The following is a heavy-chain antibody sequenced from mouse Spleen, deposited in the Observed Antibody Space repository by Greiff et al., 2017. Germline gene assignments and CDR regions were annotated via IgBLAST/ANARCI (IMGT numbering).Heavy chain of an antibody. CDR2: IYPSDSET. J-gene: IGHJ2*01. D-gene: IGHD2-10*01. Sequence: QVQLKQPGAELVRPGSSVKLSCKASGYTFTSYWMDWVKQRPGQGLEWIGNIYPSDSETHYNQKFKDKATLTVDKSSSTAYMQLSSLTSEDSAVYYCASRPTMVTSFDYWGQGTTLTVSS. CDR3: ASRPTMVTSFDY. V-gene: IGHV1-61*01. CDR1: GYTFTSYW.